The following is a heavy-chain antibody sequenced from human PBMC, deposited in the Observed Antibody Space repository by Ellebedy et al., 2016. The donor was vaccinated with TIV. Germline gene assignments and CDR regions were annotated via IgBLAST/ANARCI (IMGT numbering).Heavy chain of an antibody. CDR3: ARNRDSSGWYADS. V-gene: IGHV3-66*01. Sequence: GESLKISCAASGFTVSSNYMNWVRQAPGKGLEWVSVIYSGADGGDTYYADSVKGRFTISRDNTKNTVYLQMNSMRAEDTAVYYCARNRDSSGWYADSWGQGTLVTVSS. D-gene: IGHD6-19*01. J-gene: IGHJ5*01. CDR1: GFTVSSNY. CDR2: IYSGADGGDT.